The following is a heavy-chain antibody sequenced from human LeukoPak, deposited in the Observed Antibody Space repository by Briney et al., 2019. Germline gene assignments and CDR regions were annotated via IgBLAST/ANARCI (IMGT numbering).Heavy chain of an antibody. CDR1: GFTFSSYG. J-gene: IGHJ6*03. CDR2: IRYDGSNK. V-gene: IGHV3-30*02. CDR3: AKDHISGWHYYYYYYMDV. D-gene: IGHD6-19*01. Sequence: GGSLRLSCAASGFTFSSYGMHWVRQAPGKGLEWVAFIRYDGSNKYYADSVKGRFTISRDNSKNTLYLQMNSLRAEDTAVYYCAKDHISGWHYYYYYYMDVWGKGTTVTISS.